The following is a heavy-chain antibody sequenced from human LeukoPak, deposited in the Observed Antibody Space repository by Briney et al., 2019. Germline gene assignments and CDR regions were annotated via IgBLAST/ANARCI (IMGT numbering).Heavy chain of an antibody. CDR1: GFTFSSYS. CDR3: ATRDYRYAFDI. D-gene: IGHD4-11*01. V-gene: IGHV3-21*01. J-gene: IGHJ3*02. CDR2: ISTSNYI. Sequence: GGSLRLSCAASGFTFSSYSMNWVRQAPGKGLEWVSSISTSNYIYYADSVMGRFTISRDNAKNSLYLQMNSLRAEDTAVYYCATRDYRYAFDIWGQGTMVTVSS.